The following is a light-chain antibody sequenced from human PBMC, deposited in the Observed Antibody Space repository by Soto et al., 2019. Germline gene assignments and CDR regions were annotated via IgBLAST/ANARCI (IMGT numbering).Light chain of an antibody. J-gene: IGKJ4*01. V-gene: IGKV3-11*01. CDR1: QSISRH. CDR3: QQRPNWPLT. CDR2: DAS. Sequence: EIVLTQSPATLSLSPGERATLSCRASQSISRHLVWYQQKLGQAPRLLIYDASNRATGIPARFSGSGSGTDFTLTISSLEPEDFAVYYCQQRPNWPLTFGGGTRVEIK.